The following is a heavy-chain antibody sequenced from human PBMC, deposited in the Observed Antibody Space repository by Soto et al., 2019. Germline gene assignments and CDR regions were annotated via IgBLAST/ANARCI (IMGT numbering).Heavy chain of an antibody. J-gene: IGHJ4*02. D-gene: IGHD5-12*01. CDR1: GYIFTNSY. Sequence: ASVKVSCKAPGYIFTNSYIHWVLQAPGQRIEWIGIINPSSGSTNYAQKFRGRVTITRDTSASTVYMELSSLRSEDTAVYYCAIPAEYSGYVTEGFDYWGQGTLVTVSS. CDR3: AIPAEYSGYVTEGFDY. V-gene: IGHV1-46*01. CDR2: INPSSGST.